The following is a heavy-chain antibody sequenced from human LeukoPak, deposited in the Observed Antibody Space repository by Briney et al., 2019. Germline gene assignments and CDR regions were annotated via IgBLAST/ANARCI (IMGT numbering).Heavy chain of an antibody. V-gene: IGHV1-2*06. CDR1: GYTFTGYY. CDR2: INPNSGGT. D-gene: IGHD6-13*01. CDR3: ARAAAGINWFDP. J-gene: IGHJ5*02. Sequence: ASVKVSCKASGYTFTGYYMHWVRPAPGQGLEWMGRINPNSGGTNYAQKFQGRVTMTRDTSISTAYMELSRLRSDDTAAYYCARAAAGINWFDPWGQGTLVTVSS.